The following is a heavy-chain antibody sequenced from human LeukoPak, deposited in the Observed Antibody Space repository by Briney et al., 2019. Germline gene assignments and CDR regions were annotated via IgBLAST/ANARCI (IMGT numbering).Heavy chain of an antibody. CDR3: AKGGQDFDFWRFDL. V-gene: IGHV3-23*01. CDR2: ISDTGGRT. J-gene: IGHJ5*02. Sequence: PGGSLRLSCAASGFTFTDSAVSWVRRSPGEGLKWVSSISDTGGRTYYADSVKGRFTITRDNSRNTVSLQMNSLTAGDTARYYCAKGGQDFDFWRFDLWGQGILVIVSS. CDR1: GFTFTDSA. D-gene: IGHD3-3*01.